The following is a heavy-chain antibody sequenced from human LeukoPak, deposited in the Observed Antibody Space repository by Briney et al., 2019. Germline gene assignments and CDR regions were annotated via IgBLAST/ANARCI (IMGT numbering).Heavy chain of an antibody. CDR1: GYTFTGYY. Sequence: ASVKVSCXASGYTFTGYYMHWVRQAPGQGLEWMGWINPNSGGTNYAQKFQGRVTMTRDTSIRTAYMELSRLRSDDTAVYYCARGITYYDFWSGPNYGGYWGQGTLVTVSS. J-gene: IGHJ4*02. CDR3: ARGITYYDFWSGPNYGGY. V-gene: IGHV1-2*02. CDR2: INPNSGGT. D-gene: IGHD3-3*01.